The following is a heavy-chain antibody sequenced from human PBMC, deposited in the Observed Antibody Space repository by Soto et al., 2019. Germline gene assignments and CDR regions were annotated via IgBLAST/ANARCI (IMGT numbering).Heavy chain of an antibody. CDR3: AKDTYYDILTGYYGFDY. CDR1: RFTFDDYA. D-gene: IGHD3-9*01. J-gene: IGHJ4*02. V-gene: IGHV3-9*01. Sequence: EVQLVESGGGLVQPGRSLRLSCAASRFTFDDYAMHWVRQAPGKGLEWVSGISWNSGSIGYADSVKGRFTISRDNAKNSLYLQMNSLRAEDTALYYCAKDTYYDILTGYYGFDYWGQGTLVTVSS. CDR2: ISWNSGSI.